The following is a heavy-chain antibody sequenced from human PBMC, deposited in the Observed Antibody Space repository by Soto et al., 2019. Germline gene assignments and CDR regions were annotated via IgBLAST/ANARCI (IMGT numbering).Heavy chain of an antibody. D-gene: IGHD6-13*01. Sequence: QVQLVQSGAEVKKPGSSVKVSSKASGGTFSSYAISWVRQAPGQGLEWMGGIIPIFGTANYAQKFQGRVTITADESTSTAYIELSILRSEDTAVYYCASEPSRWYGQARRNWFDPWGQGSLVPVSS. CDR3: ASEPSRWYGQARRNWFDP. V-gene: IGHV1-69*01. CDR1: GGTFSSYA. J-gene: IGHJ5*02. CDR2: IIPIFGTA.